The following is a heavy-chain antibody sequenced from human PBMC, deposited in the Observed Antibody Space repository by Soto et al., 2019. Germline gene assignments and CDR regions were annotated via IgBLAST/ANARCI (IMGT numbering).Heavy chain of an antibody. V-gene: IGHV4-59*01. J-gene: IGHJ6*02. Sequence: PSETLSLTCTVSGGSISSYYWSWIRQPPGKGLEWIGYIYYSGSTNYNPSLKSRVTISVDTSKNQFSLKLSSVTAADTAVYYCAGGGGPMIAVVFWLKPDGMDVWGQGTTVTVSS. CDR1: GGSISSYY. CDR2: IYYSGST. CDR3: AGGGGPMIAVVFWLKPDGMDV. D-gene: IGHD3-22*01.